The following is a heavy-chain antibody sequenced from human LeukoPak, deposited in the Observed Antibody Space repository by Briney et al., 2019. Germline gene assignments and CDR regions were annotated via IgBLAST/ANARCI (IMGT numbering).Heavy chain of an antibody. D-gene: IGHD4-17*01. CDR1: GYSITSGYY. CDR2: VYHSGST. V-gene: IGHV4-38-2*02. J-gene: IGHJ4*02. CDR3: ARDSDGAYDLVDY. Sequence: SETLSLTCAVSGYSITSGYYWGWIRQPPGKGLEWIGSVYHSGSTYYNPSLKSRVTMSVDTSKNQFSLKLNSVTAADTTVYYCARDSDGAYDLVDYWGQGTLVTVSS.